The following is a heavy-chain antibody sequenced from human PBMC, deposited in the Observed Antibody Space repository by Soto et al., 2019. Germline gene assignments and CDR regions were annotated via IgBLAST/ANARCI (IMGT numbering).Heavy chain of an antibody. CDR2: ISRNGGNT. Sequence: GGSLRLSCSASGFTFSSYAMHWVRQAPGKGLEYVSAISRNGGNTYYADSVKGRFTISRDNYKNTLYLEMSSLRAEDTAVYHFVKDLIDGIVGAPGAFAYGGQGTLFIVPA. CDR3: VKDLIDGIVGAPGAFAY. V-gene: IGHV3-64D*06. J-gene: IGHJ4*02. CDR1: GFTFSSYA. D-gene: IGHD1-26*01.